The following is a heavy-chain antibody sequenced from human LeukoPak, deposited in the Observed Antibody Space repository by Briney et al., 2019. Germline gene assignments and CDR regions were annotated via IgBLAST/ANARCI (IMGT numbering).Heavy chain of an antibody. CDR1: GGSISSSSYY. CDR3: ARPNSNPYYYYYYMDV. J-gene: IGHJ6*03. Sequence: PSETLSLTCTVSGGSISSSSYYWSWIRQPPGKGLEWIGEINHSGSTNYNPSLKSRVTISVDTSKNQFSLKLSSVTAADTAVYYCARPNSNPYYYYYYMDVWGKGTTVTVSS. CDR2: INHSGST. V-gene: IGHV4-39*07. D-gene: IGHD4-11*01.